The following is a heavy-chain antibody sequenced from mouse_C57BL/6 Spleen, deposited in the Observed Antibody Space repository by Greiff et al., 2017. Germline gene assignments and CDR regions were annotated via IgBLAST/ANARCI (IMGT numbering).Heavy chain of an antibody. D-gene: IGHD1-1*01. Sequence: QVQLKESGAELVRPGASVTLSCKASGYTFTDYEMHWVKQTPVHGLEWIGAIDPETGGTAYNQKVKGKAILTADKSSSTAYMELRSLTSEDSAVYYCTRGGSSYGYFDVWGTGTTVTVSS. CDR2: IDPETGGT. CDR1: GYTFTDYE. J-gene: IGHJ1*03. CDR3: TRGGSSYGYFDV. V-gene: IGHV1-15*01.